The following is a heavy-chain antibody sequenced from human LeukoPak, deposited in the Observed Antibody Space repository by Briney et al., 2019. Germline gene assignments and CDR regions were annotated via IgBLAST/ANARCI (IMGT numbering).Heavy chain of an antibody. J-gene: IGHJ2*01. Sequence: ASVKVSCKASGYTFIGYYMHWVRQAPGQGLEWMGWINPNSGGTNYAQKFQGRVTMTRDTSISTAYMELSRLRSDDTAVYYCARDWEGLGEYWYFDLWGRGTLVTVSS. D-gene: IGHD1-26*01. CDR3: ARDWEGLGEYWYFDL. CDR1: GYTFIGYY. CDR2: INPNSGGT. V-gene: IGHV1-2*02.